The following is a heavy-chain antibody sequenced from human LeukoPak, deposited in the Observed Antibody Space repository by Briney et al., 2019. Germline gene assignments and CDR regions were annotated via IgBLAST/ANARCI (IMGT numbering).Heavy chain of an antibody. CDR2: ISSSGSTI. CDR1: GFTFSDYY. V-gene: IGHV3-11*01. J-gene: IGHJ6*03. Sequence: GGSLRLSCAASGFTFSDYYMSWIRQAPGKGLEWVSYISSSGSTIYYADSVKGRFTISRDNAKNSLYLQMNSLRAEDTAVYYCARARMGIRYSSDPYYYMDVWGKGTTVTVSS. CDR3: ARARMGIRYSSDPYYYMDV. D-gene: IGHD6-25*01.